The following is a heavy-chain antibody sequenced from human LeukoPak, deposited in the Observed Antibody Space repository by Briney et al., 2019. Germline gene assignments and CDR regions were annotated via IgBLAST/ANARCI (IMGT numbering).Heavy chain of an antibody. D-gene: IGHD6-19*01. V-gene: IGHV5-51*01. Sequence: GASLKISCKGSGYSFPSYWTAWVRQMPGKGLEWMGIIYPGDSDTRYSPSFQGQVTISADKSISTAYLQWSSLKASDTAMYYCARPYDSGWTGFEYWGQGTLVTVSS. J-gene: IGHJ4*02. CDR2: IYPGDSDT. CDR3: ARPYDSGWTGFEY. CDR1: GYSFPSYW.